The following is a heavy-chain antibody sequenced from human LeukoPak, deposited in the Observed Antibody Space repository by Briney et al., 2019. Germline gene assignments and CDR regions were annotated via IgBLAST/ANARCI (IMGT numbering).Heavy chain of an antibody. D-gene: IGHD6-19*01. CDR2: ISAYNGNT. CDR3: AKTVAGHSPRFDY. J-gene: IGHJ4*02. CDR1: GYTFTSYG. Sequence: ASVKVSCKASGYTFTSYGITWVRQAPGQGLEWMGWISAYNGNTNYAQKLQGRVTMTTDTSTSTAYMELRSLRSDDTVVYYCAKTVAGHSPRFDYWGQGTLVTVSS. V-gene: IGHV1-18*01.